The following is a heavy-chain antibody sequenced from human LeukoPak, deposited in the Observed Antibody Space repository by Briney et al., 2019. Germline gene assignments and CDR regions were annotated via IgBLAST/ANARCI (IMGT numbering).Heavy chain of an antibody. CDR2: ISGSGGST. CDR3: ARERTAVAGRD. CDR1: GITLSNYG. Sequence: PGGSLTLSCAVSGITLSNYGMSWVRQAPGKGLEWVAGISGSGGSTNYADSVKGRFTISRDNPKNTQFLQMNSLRAEDTAVYYCARERTAVAGRDWGQGTLVTVSS. J-gene: IGHJ4*02. D-gene: IGHD6-19*01. V-gene: IGHV3-23*01.